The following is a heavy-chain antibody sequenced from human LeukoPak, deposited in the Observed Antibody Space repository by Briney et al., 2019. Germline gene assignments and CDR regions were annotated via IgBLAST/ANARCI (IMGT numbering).Heavy chain of an antibody. V-gene: IGHV1-69*04. D-gene: IGHD6-19*01. CDR2: IIPILGIA. Sequence: SVKVSCKASGGTFSIYAISWVRQAPGQGLEWMGRIIPILGIANYAQKFQGRVTITGDKSTSTAYMELRSRRSEDTAVYYCARDPGIAVAGTDYYYGMDVWGQGTTVTVSS. CDR1: GGTFSIYA. CDR3: ARDPGIAVAGTDYYYGMDV. J-gene: IGHJ6*02.